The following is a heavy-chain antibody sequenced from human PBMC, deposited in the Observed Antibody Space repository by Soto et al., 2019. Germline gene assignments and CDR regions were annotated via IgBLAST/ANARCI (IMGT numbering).Heavy chain of an antibody. CDR1: GFTFSSYA. V-gene: IGHV3-23*01. CDR3: AQPILRYDAFDI. D-gene: IGHD4-17*01. J-gene: IGHJ3*02. Sequence: GGSLRLSCAASGFTFSSYAMSWVRQAPGKGLEWVSGISNSGGSTYYADSVKGRFSISRDNSKNTLYLQMNSLRAEDTAVYYCAQPILRYDAFDICRQVPTVTVSS. CDR2: ISNSGGST.